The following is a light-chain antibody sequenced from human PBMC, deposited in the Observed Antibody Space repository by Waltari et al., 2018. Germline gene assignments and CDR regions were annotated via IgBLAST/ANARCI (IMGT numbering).Light chain of an antibody. CDR3: CSYASSSGYV. CDR1: SSDVGNYNV. J-gene: IGLJ1*01. CDR2: EGN. Sequence: QSALTQPASVSGSPGQSITIPCTETSSDVGNYNVVSWYQHHPGKAPKLMFYEGNKRPAGVSDRVSGSKSGNRASLTISGLQAEDEADYYCCSYASSSGYVFGTGTEVTVL. V-gene: IGLV2-23*01.